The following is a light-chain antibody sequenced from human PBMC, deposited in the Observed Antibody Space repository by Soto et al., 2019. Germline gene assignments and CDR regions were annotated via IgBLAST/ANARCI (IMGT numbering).Light chain of an antibody. V-gene: IGLV2-14*01. CDR1: SSDVGGYNY. CDR3: SSYTSSSTYV. Sequence: QSVLTQPASVSGPPGQSIAISCIGSSSDVGGYNYVSWHQQHPGKAPKVVIYDVSNRPPGVSDRFSGSKSGNTASLTISGLQAEDEADYYCSSYTSSSTYVFGTGTKVTVL. CDR2: DVS. J-gene: IGLJ1*01.